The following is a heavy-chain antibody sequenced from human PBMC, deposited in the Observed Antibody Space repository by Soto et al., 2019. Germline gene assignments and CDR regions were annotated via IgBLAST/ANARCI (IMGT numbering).Heavy chain of an antibody. Sequence: GGSLRLSCGGSGFTFRTYWLSWVRQAPGKGLEWVGNIKEDGSDKNYVDSVKGRFTMSRDNAQNSLYLQMSSLRAEDTAVYYCAKGLGHSYGYDSYYFDYWGQGTLVTVSS. V-gene: IGHV3-7*03. CDR1: GFTFRTYW. CDR2: IKEDGSDK. D-gene: IGHD5-18*01. J-gene: IGHJ4*02. CDR3: AKGLGHSYGYDSYYFDY.